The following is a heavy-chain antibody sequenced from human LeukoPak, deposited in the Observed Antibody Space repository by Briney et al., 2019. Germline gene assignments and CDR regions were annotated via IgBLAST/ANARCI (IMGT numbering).Heavy chain of an antibody. CDR2: IKQDGSVK. Sequence: GGSLRLSCAASGFTFSSYWMTWVRQAPGKGLEWVANIKQDGSVKHYVDSVKGRFTISRDNAKNSLYLQMNSLRAEDTAVYFCASTVILDFWGQGTLVTVSS. CDR1: GFTFSSYW. CDR3: ASTVILDF. D-gene: IGHD4-11*01. V-gene: IGHV3-7*01. J-gene: IGHJ4*02.